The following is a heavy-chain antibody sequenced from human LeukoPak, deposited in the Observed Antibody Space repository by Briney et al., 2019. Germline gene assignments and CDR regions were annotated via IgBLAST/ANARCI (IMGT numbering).Heavy chain of an antibody. CDR2: ISGSGGST. CDR3: AKAHQLVLLSFGEY. Sequence: PGGSLRLYCAASGFTFSSYAMSWVRQAPGKGLEWVSAISGSGGSTYYADSVKGRFTISRDNSKNTLYLQMNSLRAEDTAVYYCAKAHQLVLLSFGEYWGQGTLVTVSS. J-gene: IGHJ4*02. V-gene: IGHV3-23*01. CDR1: GFTFSSYA. D-gene: IGHD3-10*01.